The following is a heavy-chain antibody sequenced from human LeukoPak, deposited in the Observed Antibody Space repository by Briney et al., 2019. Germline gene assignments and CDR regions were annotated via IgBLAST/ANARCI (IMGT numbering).Heavy chain of an antibody. CDR3: GRGGMGPSGGIQH. Sequence: GGSLRLSCAASGFTFSNFWMSWVRQAPGKGLEWVANIKEDGSEKYYVDSVKGRFTISRDNAKNSLYLQMNSLRAEDTAVYYCGRGGMGPSGGIQHWGQGTLVTVSS. J-gene: IGHJ1*01. CDR1: GFTFSNFW. D-gene: IGHD5-12*01. CDR2: IKEDGSEK. V-gene: IGHV3-7*04.